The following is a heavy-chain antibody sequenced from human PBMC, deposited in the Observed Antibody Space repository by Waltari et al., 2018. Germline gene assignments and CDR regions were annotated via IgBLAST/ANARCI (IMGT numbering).Heavy chain of an antibody. V-gene: IGHV1-2*02. Sequence: QVQLVQSGAEVKKPGASVKVSCKASGYTFTGYYMHWVRQAPGQGLEWMGWINPNSGGTNYAQKFQGRVTMTRDTSISTAYMELSRLRSDDTAVYYCARSPLFYYHTVDHNWFDPWGQGTLVTVSS. CDR3: ARSPLFYYHTVDHNWFDP. D-gene: IGHD3-22*01. CDR1: GYTFTGYY. CDR2: INPNSGGT. J-gene: IGHJ5*02.